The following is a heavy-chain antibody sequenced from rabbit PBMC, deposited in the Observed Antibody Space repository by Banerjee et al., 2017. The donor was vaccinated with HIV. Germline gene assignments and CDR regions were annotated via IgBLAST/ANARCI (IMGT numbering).Heavy chain of an antibody. CDR1: GFSFSGGYY. V-gene: IGHV1S40*01. Sequence: QQLVGSGGGLVKPGASLTLTCKPSGFSFSGGYYMCWVRQAPGKGLEWIGCINTSSGNTVYASWAKGRFTISKTSSTTVTLQMTSLTAADTATYFCARDLAGAIGWNFNLWGQGTLVTVS. J-gene: IGHJ4*01. CDR2: INTSSGNT. D-gene: IGHD4-1*01. CDR3: ARDLAGAIGWNFNL.